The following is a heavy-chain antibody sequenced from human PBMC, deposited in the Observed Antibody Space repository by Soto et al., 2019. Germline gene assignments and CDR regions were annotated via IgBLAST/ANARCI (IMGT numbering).Heavy chain of an antibody. D-gene: IGHD3-3*01. V-gene: IGHV4-31*03. J-gene: IGHJ5*02. Sequence: PSETLSLTCTVSGGSISSGGYYWSWIRQHPGKGLEWTGYIYYSGSTYYNPSLKSRVTISVDTSKNQFSLKLSSVTAADTAVYYCARGCESLEWLTLEHWFDPWGQGTLVPSPQ. CDR1: GGSISSGGYY. CDR3: ARGCESLEWLTLEHWFDP. CDR2: IYYSGST.